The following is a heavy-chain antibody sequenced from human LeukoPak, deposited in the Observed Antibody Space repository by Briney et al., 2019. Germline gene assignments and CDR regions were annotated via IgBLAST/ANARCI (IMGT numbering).Heavy chain of an antibody. CDR1: RFTFSSYA. J-gene: IGHJ4*02. CDR2: ISGRGDST. V-gene: IGHV3-23*01. Sequence: GGSLRLSCAASRFTFSSYAMSWVRQAPGKGLEWVSTISGRGDSTYYADSVKGRFTISRDNSKNTVYLQMNSLRAEDTAVYYCARDYCRTTSCLESRGQGTLVTVSS. D-gene: IGHD2-2*01. CDR3: ARDYCRTTSCLES.